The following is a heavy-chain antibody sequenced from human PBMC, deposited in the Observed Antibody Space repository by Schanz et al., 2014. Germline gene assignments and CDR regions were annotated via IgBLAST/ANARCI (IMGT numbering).Heavy chain of an antibody. J-gene: IGHJ6*02. V-gene: IGHV4-39*07. Sequence: QLQLQESGPGLVKPSETLSLTCTVSGGSISSSNYYWGWIRQPPGKGLEWIGSIYYSGSTNYNPSLRSRVTISADTSKNQFSLKLTSVTAADSAVYFCTRGNALDVWGQGTTVTVSS. CDR3: TRGNALDV. D-gene: IGHD1-1*01. CDR1: GGSISSSNYY. CDR2: IYYSGST.